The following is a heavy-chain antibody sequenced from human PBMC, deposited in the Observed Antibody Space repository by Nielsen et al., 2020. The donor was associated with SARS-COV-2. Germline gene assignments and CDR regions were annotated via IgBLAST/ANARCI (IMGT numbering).Heavy chain of an antibody. CDR1: GLTFNSYT. CDR2: ITGSSRYI. CDR3: AKEGVDTQYYFDY. J-gene: IGHJ4*02. D-gene: IGHD5-18*01. V-gene: IGHV3-21*01. Sequence: GGSLRLSCAASGLTFNSYTMNWVRQAPGKGLEWVSSITGSSRYIYSADSVKGRFTISRDSAKNSVFLQMNSLRAEDTAVYYCAKEGVDTQYYFDYWGQGNLVTVSS.